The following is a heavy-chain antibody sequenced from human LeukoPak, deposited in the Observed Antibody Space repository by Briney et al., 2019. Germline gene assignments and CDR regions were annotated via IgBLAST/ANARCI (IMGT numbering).Heavy chain of an antibody. Sequence: ASVKVSSKASGYTFTGYYMHWVRPDPGQGLVWMGWINPNSGGTNYAQKLHGRVTMTRDTSISTAYMEQSSLRSDDTAVYYCARTPLGEADYWGQGTLVTVSS. D-gene: IGHD3-16*01. CDR3: ARTPLGEADY. CDR2: INPNSGGT. V-gene: IGHV1-2*02. J-gene: IGHJ4*02. CDR1: GYTFTGYY.